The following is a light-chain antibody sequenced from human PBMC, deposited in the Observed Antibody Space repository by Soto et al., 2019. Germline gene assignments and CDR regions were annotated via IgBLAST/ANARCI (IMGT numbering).Light chain of an antibody. CDR2: GAS. Sequence: EIVLTQSPGTLSLSPGERATLSCRASQSVSSSYLAWYQQTPVQAPRLLIYGASSRATGIPDRFSGSGSGTDFTLTISRLEPEDFAGYYCHQYGSSPYTFGQGTKLEIK. CDR3: HQYGSSPYT. V-gene: IGKV3-20*01. J-gene: IGKJ2*01. CDR1: QSVSSSY.